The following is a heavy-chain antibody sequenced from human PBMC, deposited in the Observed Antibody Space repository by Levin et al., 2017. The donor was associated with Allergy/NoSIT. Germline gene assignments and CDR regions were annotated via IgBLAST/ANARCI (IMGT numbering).Heavy chain of an antibody. CDR3: SRGSLLPGYRSGWYRSYGMDV. J-gene: IGHJ6*02. CDR1: GGSFSGYL. D-gene: IGHD6-19*01. Sequence: SETLSLTCAVYGGSFSGYLWGWIXXXXGKGLEWIGEITDSGSTNNNPSLKSRVTISVDTSKNHFSLNLSSLTAADPAVYYCSRGSLLPGYRSGWYRSYGMDVWGQGTTVTVSS. V-gene: IGHV4-34*01. CDR2: ITDSGST.